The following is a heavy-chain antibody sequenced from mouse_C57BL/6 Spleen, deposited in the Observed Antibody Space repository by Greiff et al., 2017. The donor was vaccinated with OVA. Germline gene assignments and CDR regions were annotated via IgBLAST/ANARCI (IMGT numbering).Heavy chain of an antibody. D-gene: IGHD4-1*01. CDR3: ARSGPNWDY. J-gene: IGHJ2*01. CDR2: IHPYSGSS. Sequence: VQLQQSGAELEKPGASVKLSCKASGYTFTSYWMHWVKQRPGQGLEWIGMIHPYSGSSNYNEKFKNKAALTVDKSSSTAYMQLSSLTSEDSAVYYCARSGPNWDYWGQGTTLTVSS. CDR1: GYTFTSYW. V-gene: IGHV1-64*01.